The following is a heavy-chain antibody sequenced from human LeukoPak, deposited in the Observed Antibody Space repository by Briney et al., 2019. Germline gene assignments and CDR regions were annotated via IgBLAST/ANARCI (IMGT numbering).Heavy chain of an antibody. V-gene: IGHV4-59*08. Sequence: SETLSLTCTVSGGSIRGFYWSWIRQPPGKGLEWIGYIYSSGSTNYNPSLKSRVTISVDTSKNQFSLKLSSVTAADTAVYYCARARILTGFRYFDYWGQGTLVTVSS. D-gene: IGHD3-9*01. J-gene: IGHJ4*02. CDR1: GGSIRGFY. CDR2: IYSSGST. CDR3: ARARILTGFRYFDY.